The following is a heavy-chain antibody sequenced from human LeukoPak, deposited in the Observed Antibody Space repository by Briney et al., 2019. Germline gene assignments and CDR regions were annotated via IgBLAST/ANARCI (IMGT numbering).Heavy chain of an antibody. CDR1: GGSFSGYY. V-gene: IGHV4-34*01. CDR2: INHSGST. Sequence: SSETLSLTCAVYGGSFSGYYWSWIRQPPGKGLEWIGEINHSGSTNYNPSLKSRVTISVDTSKNQVSLKLTSVTAADTAVYYCVREQRSYDFSSSFYVAHGMDVWGQGTTVIVSS. D-gene: IGHD3-3*01. CDR3: VREQRSYDFSSSFYVAHGMDV. J-gene: IGHJ6*02.